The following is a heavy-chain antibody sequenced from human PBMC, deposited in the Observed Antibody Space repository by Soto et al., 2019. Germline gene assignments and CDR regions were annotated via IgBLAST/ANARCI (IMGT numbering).Heavy chain of an antibody. CDR2: IDASDSYT. CDR3: ARHEPLMDSKPPQGRFDP. J-gene: IGHJ5*02. Sequence: PGESLKISCKGSGYSFTSYWISWVRQMPGKGPEWMGRIDASDSYTNYSPSFQGHVTISADKSISTAYLQWSSLKASDTAMYYCARHEPLMDSKPPQGRFDPWGQGTMVTVSS. CDR1: GYSFTSYW. V-gene: IGHV5-10-1*01. D-gene: IGHD3-10*01.